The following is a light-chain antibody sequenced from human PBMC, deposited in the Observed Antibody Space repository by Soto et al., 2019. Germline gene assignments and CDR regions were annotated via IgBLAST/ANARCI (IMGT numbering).Light chain of an antibody. V-gene: IGKV3-20*01. CDR3: QKYGTSRYT. J-gene: IGKJ2*01. Sequence: EIELTQSPGTLSLSPGERATLSCRASQTVSGSYLAWYQQRPGQAPRLLIYGASSRATGIPDRFSGSGSGTDFTLTISRLEPEDVAVYYWQKYGTSRYTFGQGTKLEIK. CDR2: GAS. CDR1: QTVSGSY.